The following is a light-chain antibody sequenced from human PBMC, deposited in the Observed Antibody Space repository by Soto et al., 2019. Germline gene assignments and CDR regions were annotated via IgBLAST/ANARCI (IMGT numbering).Light chain of an antibody. CDR2: AAS. CDR3: QQSFSTPRT. J-gene: IGKJ2*01. Sequence: DIQMTQSPSSLSASVGDRVTITCRASQSISSYLNWYQQKPGKAPKLLIYAASSLHSGVPSRFSGSGSGTDCTLTISSLQPEDFATYYCQQSFSTPRTFGQGTKLEIK. V-gene: IGKV1-39*01. CDR1: QSISSY.